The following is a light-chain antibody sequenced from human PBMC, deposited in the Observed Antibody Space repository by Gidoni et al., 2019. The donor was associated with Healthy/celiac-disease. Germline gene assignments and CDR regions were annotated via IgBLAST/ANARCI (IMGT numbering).Light chain of an antibody. V-gene: IGLV1-47*01. Sequence: QSARTQPPSASGTPGQRVTISCSGSSSNIGSNYVYWYQQLPGTAPKLLIYRNNQRPSGVPDRFSGSKSGTSASLAISGLRSEDEADYYCAAWDDSLSGRVFGGGTKLTVL. CDR3: AAWDDSLSGRV. CDR1: SSNIGSNY. CDR2: RNN. J-gene: IGLJ2*01.